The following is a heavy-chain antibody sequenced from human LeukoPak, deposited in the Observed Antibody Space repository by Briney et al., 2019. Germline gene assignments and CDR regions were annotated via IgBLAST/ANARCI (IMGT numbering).Heavy chain of an antibody. D-gene: IGHD6-13*01. CDR3: TTVETGIAAAGTVY. V-gene: IGHV3-21*03. J-gene: IGHJ4*02. CDR1: GFIFSGYS. Sequence: GGSLRLSCAASGFIFSGYSMNWVRQAPGKGLEWVSSISSSSSSIYYADSVKGRFTISRDNTKKSLYLQMNSLKTEDTAVYYCTTVETGIAAAGTVYWGQGTLVTVSS. CDR2: ISSSSSSI.